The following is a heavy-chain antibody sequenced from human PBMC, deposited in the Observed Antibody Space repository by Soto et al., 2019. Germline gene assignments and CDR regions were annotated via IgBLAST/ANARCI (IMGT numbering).Heavy chain of an antibody. D-gene: IGHD3-3*01. Sequence: GASVKVSCKVSGYTLTELSMHWVRQAPGKGLEWMGGFDPEDGETIYAQKFKGRVTMTEDTSTDTAYMELSSLRSEDTAVYYCATAISTGVGMDVWGQGTTVTVSS. CDR3: ATAISTGVGMDV. V-gene: IGHV1-24*01. CDR1: GYTLTELS. CDR2: FDPEDGET. J-gene: IGHJ6*02.